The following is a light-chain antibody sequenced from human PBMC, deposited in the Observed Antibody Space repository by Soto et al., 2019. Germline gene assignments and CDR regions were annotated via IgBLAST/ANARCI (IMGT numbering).Light chain of an antibody. CDR3: QQYNNWPRT. CDR2: GAS. Sequence: EMVMTQSPATLSVSPVGIATVSFRASQSVSSNLAWYQQKPGQAPRLLIYGASTRATGIPARFSGSGSGTEFTLTISSLQYEDFAVYYCQQYNNWPRTFGQGTK. J-gene: IGKJ1*01. V-gene: IGKV3-15*01. CDR1: QSVSSN.